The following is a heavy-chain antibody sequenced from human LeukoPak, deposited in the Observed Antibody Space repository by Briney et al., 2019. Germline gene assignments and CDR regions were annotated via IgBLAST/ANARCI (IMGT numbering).Heavy chain of an antibody. D-gene: IGHD6-19*01. CDR2: IYYSGRS. J-gene: IGHJ4*02. V-gene: IGHV4-39*01. CDR3: ARHSAQIAVAGPYFDY. CDR1: GGSISSSSYY. Sequence: PSETLSLTCTVSGGSISSSSYYWGWIRQPPGKGLEWVASIYYSGRSYYNPSLKSRVTISVDTSKNQFSLKLSSVTAADTAVYYCARHSAQIAVAGPYFDYWGQGTLVTVSS.